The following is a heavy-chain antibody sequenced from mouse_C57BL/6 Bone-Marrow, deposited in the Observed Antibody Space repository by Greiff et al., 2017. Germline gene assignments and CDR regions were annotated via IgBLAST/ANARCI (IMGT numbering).Heavy chain of an antibody. Sequence: QVQLQQSGAELVKPGASVKLSCKASGYTFTSYWMHWVKQRPGQGLEWIGMIHPNSGSTNYNEKFKSKATLTVDKSSSTAYMQLSSLTSEDSAVYYCASEGGYAFAYWGQGTLVTVSA. J-gene: IGHJ3*01. CDR3: ASEGGYAFAY. CDR1: GYTFTSYW. V-gene: IGHV1-64*01. D-gene: IGHD2-2*01. CDR2: IHPNSGST.